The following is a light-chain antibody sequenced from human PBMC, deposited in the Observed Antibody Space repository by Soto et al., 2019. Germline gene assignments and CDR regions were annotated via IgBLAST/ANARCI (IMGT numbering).Light chain of an antibody. J-gene: IGKJ3*01. CDR3: HQYESSPQT. V-gene: IGKV3-20*01. CDR2: DAT. CDR1: QRITRNY. Sequence: IVLTQSPAILSLSPGERATLSCRASQRITRNYLAWYQQRPGQAPRLLIYDATARATGIPGRFSGSGFGTDFTLTISRLEPEDFAVYFCHQYESSPQTFGPGTKVDVK.